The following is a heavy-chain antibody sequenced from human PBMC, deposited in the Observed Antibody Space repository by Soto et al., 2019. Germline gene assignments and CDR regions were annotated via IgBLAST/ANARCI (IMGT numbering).Heavy chain of an antibody. D-gene: IGHD3-22*01. J-gene: IGHJ4*02. CDR2: INAGNGNT. V-gene: IGHV1-3*01. CDR1: GYTFANYA. Sequence: SVKVSCKASGYTFANYAMHWVRQAPGQRLGWMGWINAGNGNTKYSQKFQARVTITRDTSASTAYMELSSLRSEDTAVYYCARGERYYYDSSGYFGFDYWGQGTLVTVSS. CDR3: ARGERYYYDSSGYFGFDY.